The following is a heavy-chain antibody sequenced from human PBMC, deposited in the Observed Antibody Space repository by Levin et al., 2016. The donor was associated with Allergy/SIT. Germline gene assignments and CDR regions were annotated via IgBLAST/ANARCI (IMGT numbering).Heavy chain of an antibody. D-gene: IGHD2-2*01. J-gene: IGHJ3*02. CDR2: IKSKTDGGTT. Sequence: VRQAPGKGLEWVGRIKSKTDGGTTDYAAPVKGRFTISRDDSKNTLYLQMNSLKTEDTAVYYCTTDSLKYCSSTSCYGAFDIWGQGTMVTVSS. V-gene: IGHV3-15*01. CDR3: TTDSLKYCSSTSCYGAFDI.